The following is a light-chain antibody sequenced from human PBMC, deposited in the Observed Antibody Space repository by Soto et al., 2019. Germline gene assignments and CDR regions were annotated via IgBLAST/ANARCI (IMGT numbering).Light chain of an antibody. V-gene: IGKV3-20*01. J-gene: IGKJ1*01. CDR3: QQYGSSPWT. Sequence: EIVLTQPPGTLALSPGERATLSCRASQSVSSSYFAWYQQKPGQAPRLLIYGASSRATGIPDRFSGSGSGTDFTLTISRLEPEDFAVYYCQQYGSSPWTFGRGTKVEIK. CDR1: QSVSSSY. CDR2: GAS.